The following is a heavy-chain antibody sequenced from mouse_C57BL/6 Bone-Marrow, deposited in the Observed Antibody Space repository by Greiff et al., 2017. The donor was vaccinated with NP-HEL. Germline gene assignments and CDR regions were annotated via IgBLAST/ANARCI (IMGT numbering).Heavy chain of an antibody. J-gene: IGHJ1*03. Sequence: EVMLVESGGGLVKPGGSLKLSCAASGFTFSSYAMSWVRQTPEKRLEWVATISAGGSYTYYPDNVKGRFTISRDNAKNNLYLQMSHLKSEDTAMYYCARDNYGSSYGYFDVWGTGTTVTVSA. CDR3: ARDNYGSSYGYFDV. CDR2: ISAGGSYT. CDR1: GFTFSSYA. D-gene: IGHD1-1*01. V-gene: IGHV5-4*01.